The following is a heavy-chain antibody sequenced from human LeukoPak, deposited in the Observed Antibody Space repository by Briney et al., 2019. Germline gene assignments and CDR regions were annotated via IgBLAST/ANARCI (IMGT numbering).Heavy chain of an antibody. CDR2: ISGSGGST. D-gene: IGHD3-10*01. J-gene: IGHJ4*02. CDR3: AKDLVARRYYYGSGGDQDY. Sequence: GGSLRLSCAASGFTFSIYGMNWVRQAPGKGLEWVSAISGSGGSTYYADSVKGRFTISRDNSKNTLYLQMNSLRAEDTAVYYCAKDLVARRYYYGSGGDQDYRGQGTLVTVSS. V-gene: IGHV3-23*01. CDR1: GFTFSIYG.